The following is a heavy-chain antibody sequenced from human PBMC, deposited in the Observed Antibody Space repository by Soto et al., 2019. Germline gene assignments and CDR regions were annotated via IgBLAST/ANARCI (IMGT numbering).Heavy chain of an antibody. Sequence: QPGGSLRLSCAASGFTFSSYGMHWVRQAPGKGLEWVAVISYDGSNKYYADSVKGRFTISRDNSKNTLYLQMNSLRAEDTAVYYCAKGGWYAGDYFDYWGQGTLVTVSS. D-gene: IGHD6-19*01. J-gene: IGHJ4*02. CDR3: AKGGWYAGDYFDY. CDR1: GFTFSSYG. V-gene: IGHV3-30*18. CDR2: ISYDGSNK.